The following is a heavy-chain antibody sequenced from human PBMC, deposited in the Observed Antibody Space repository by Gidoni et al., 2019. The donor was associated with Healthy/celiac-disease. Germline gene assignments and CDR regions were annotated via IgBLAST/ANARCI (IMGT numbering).Heavy chain of an antibody. J-gene: IGHJ4*02. V-gene: IGHV4-39*01. CDR2: IYYSGST. Sequence: QLQLQESGPGLVKPSETLSLTCTVSGGSISSSSYYWGWIRQPPGKGLEWIGSIYYSGSTYYNPSLKSRVTISVDTSKNQFSLKLSSVTAADTAVYYCARQGSQQHIVVVTAFLFDYWGQGTLVTVSS. CDR1: GGSISSSSYY. CDR3: ARQGSQQHIVVVTAFLFDY. D-gene: IGHD2-21*02.